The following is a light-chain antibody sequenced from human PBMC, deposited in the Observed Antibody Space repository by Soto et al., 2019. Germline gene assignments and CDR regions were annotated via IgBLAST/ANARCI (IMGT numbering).Light chain of an antibody. CDR3: QQYHKWPLT. CDR2: GAS. J-gene: IGKJ4*01. Sequence: EIVMTQSPATLSVSPGERATVPCRASQSVSNNLAWYQQKPGQAPSLLIYGASARATGIPARFSGSGYGTEFTLTISSLQSEDFAVYHCQQYHKWPLTSGGGTRVEIK. V-gene: IGKV3-15*01. CDR1: QSVSNN.